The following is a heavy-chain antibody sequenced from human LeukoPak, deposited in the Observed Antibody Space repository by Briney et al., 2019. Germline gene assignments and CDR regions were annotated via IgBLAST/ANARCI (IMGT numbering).Heavy chain of an antibody. Sequence: ASVKVSCKASGSTFTRYYIHWVRQAPGQGLEWMGIIHPGDGSTTYAQKFQGRVTMTRDTSTSTIYMELSSLIYEDTAVYYCAREVGATDYWGQGTLVTVSS. CDR3: AREVGATDY. D-gene: IGHD1-26*01. CDR2: IHPGDGST. V-gene: IGHV1-46*01. J-gene: IGHJ4*02. CDR1: GSTFTRYY.